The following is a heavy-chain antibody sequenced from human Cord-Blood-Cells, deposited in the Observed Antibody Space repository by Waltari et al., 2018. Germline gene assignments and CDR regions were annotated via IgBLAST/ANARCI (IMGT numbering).Heavy chain of an antibody. CDR3: AREELNYGDFDP. CDR1: GYPISRGYY. Sequence: QVQLPESGPGLVKHLETLSLTCAVAGYPISRGYYWCCIRQPPGKGLEWIGSIYHSGSTYYNPSLKSRVTISVDTSKNQFSLKLSSVTAADTAVYYCAREELNYGDFDPWGQGTLVTVSS. CDR2: IYHSGST. D-gene: IGHD4-17*01. J-gene: IGHJ5*02. V-gene: IGHV4-38-2*02.